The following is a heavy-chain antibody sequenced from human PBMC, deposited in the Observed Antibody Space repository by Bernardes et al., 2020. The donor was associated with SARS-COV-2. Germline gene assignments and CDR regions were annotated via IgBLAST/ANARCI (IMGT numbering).Heavy chain of an antibody. CDR1: GGSISSYY. CDR3: TTDLHDYGDLDY. D-gene: IGHD4-17*01. J-gene: IGHJ4*02. V-gene: IGHV4-59*12. Sequence: SETLSLTCTVSGGSISSYYWRWIRQPPGKGLEWIGYIYYSGSTNYNPSLKSRVTISVDTYKNQFSLKTEDTAVYYCTTDLHDYGDLDYWGQGTLVTVSS. CDR2: IYYSGST.